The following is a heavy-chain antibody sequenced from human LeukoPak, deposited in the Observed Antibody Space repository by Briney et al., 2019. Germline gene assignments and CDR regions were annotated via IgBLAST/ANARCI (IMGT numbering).Heavy chain of an antibody. D-gene: IGHD5-12*01. CDR3: ARRIGERFSAHEYFDS. Sequence: SVKVSCKASGDAFSTYVFTWVRQAPGQGLEWMGRIIPIVNMVDYAEEFQGRVSVTADKSTSTAYMEVSGLRSEDTAVYYCARRIGERFSAHEYFDSWGQGTQVTVSS. CDR1: GDAFSTYV. J-gene: IGHJ4*02. CDR2: IIPIVNMV. V-gene: IGHV1-69*04.